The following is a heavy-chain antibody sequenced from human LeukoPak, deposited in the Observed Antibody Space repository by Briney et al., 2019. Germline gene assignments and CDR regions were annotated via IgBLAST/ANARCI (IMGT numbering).Heavy chain of an antibody. J-gene: IGHJ6*02. CDR1: GFTFNTYT. CDR3: ARWTVYYGMDV. D-gene: IGHD4-11*01. Sequence: QSGGSLRLSCAASGFTFNTYTMNWVRQAPGKGLEWVSYISGSSGIIDYADSVKGRFTISRDNVKNSLYLQMNSLRAEDTAVYYCARWTVYYGMDVWGQGTTVTVSS. CDR2: ISGSSGII. V-gene: IGHV3-48*01.